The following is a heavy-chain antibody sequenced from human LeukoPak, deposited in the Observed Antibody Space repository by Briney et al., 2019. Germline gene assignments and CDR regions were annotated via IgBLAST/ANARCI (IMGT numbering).Heavy chain of an antibody. CDR1: GFPFSSYA. Sequence: GSLLLSCAASGFPFSSYAMSWVRQAPGKGLEWVSAISGSGGSTYYADSVKGRFTISRDNSKNTLYLQMNSLRAEDTAVYYCASGYGGNSRGGYFDYWGQGTLVTVSS. J-gene: IGHJ4*02. V-gene: IGHV3-23*01. D-gene: IGHD4-23*01. CDR2: ISGSGGST. CDR3: ASGYGGNSRGGYFDY.